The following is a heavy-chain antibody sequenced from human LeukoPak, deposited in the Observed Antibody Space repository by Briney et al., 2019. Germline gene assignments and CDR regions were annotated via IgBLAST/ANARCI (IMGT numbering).Heavy chain of an antibody. CDR3: ASTDSSSPDYYYYYMDV. J-gene: IGHJ6*03. V-gene: IGHV4-59*01. CDR1: GGSISSYY. Sequence: PSETLSLTCTVSGGSISSYYWSWIRQPPGKGLEWIGYIYYSGSTNCNPSLKSRVTISVDTSKNQFSLKLSSVTAADTAVYYCASTDSSSPDYYYYYMDVWGKGTTVTISS. D-gene: IGHD6-13*01. CDR2: IYYSGST.